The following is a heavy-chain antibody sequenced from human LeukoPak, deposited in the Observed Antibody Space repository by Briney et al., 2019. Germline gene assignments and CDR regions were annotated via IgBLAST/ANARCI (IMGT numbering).Heavy chain of an antibody. CDR2: MNPNSGNS. D-gene: IGHD2/OR15-2a*01. J-gene: IGHJ6*02. CDR1: GYTFTNYD. Sequence: ASVKVSCKASGYTFTNYDINWVRQATGQGLEWMGWMNPNSGNSGCTQKFQGRVTMTRDTSISTAYMELTSLRSEDTAVYYCATRASPAFYFSMDVWAKGPRSPSP. V-gene: IGHV1-8*01. CDR3: ATRASPAFYFSMDV.